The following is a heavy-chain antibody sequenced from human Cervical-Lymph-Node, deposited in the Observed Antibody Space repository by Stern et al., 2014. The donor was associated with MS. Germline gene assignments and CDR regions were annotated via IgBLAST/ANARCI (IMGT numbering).Heavy chain of an antibody. Sequence: QVQLVQSGGGVVQPGTSLRLSCAASGFTFSSYGMHWVRQAPGKGLEWVGLAWYDGRTAYYTNPAKGRFTIPRDTSKNTRFLKMNSLTAEDTAVYYCARGHIPYAYNYLFDYWGQGTLVTVSS. CDR1: GFTFSSYG. D-gene: IGHD5-24*01. J-gene: IGHJ4*02. CDR2: AWYDGRTA. V-gene: IGHV3-33*01. CDR3: ARGHIPYAYNYLFDY.